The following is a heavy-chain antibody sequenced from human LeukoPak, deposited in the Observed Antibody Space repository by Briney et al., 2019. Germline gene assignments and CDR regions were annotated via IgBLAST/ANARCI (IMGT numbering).Heavy chain of an antibody. CDR3: ARLWFGDAGMEDWFDP. CDR1: GGSLSSSSYY. CDR2: IYDSGST. Sequence: PSETLSLTCTVSGGSLSSSSYYWGWVRQPPGEGLGWIRSIYDSGSTYYNPSLKSRVIISVDTSKNQFSLKLSSVTTADTAVYYCARLWFGDAGMEDWFDPWGQGTLVTVSS. V-gene: IGHV4-39*01. D-gene: IGHD3-10*01. J-gene: IGHJ5*02.